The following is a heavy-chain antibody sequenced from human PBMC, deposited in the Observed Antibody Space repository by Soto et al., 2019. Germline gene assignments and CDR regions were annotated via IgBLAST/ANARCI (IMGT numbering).Heavy chain of an antibody. CDR1: GYTFTDYF. Sequence: ASVKVSCKASGYTFTDYFMHWVRQTPGQGLEWMGWINPISGGSSFAQKFQGRVILTRDTSITTAYMELRWLRSDDTAVYYCAAGPLDYGASWGQGTLVTVSS. CDR2: INPISGGS. D-gene: IGHD4-17*01. J-gene: IGHJ5*02. V-gene: IGHV1-2*02. CDR3: AAGPLDYGAS.